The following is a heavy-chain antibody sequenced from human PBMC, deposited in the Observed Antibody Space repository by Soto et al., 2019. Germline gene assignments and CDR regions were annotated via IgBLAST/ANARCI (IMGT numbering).Heavy chain of an antibody. Sequence: SETLSLTCTVSGGSISSYYWSWIRQPPGKGLEWIGYIYYSGSTNYNPSLKSRVTISVDTSKNQFSLKLSSVTAADTAVYYCARRAERWLQFSYWGQGTLVTVSS. CDR2: IYYSGST. D-gene: IGHD5-12*01. J-gene: IGHJ4*02. CDR1: GGSISSYY. CDR3: ARRAERWLQFSY. V-gene: IGHV4-59*08.